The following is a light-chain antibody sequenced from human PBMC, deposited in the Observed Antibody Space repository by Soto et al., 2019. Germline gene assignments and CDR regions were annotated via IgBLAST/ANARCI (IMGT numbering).Light chain of an antibody. V-gene: IGKV3-11*01. Sequence: EIVLTQSPATLSLSPGERATLSCRASQSVSSYLAWYQQKPGQAPRLLIFDASNRATGIPARFSGSGSGTDFTLTISSIEPEDFATYYCQQSYSTPRTFGQGTKVDIK. CDR3: QQSYSTPRT. CDR1: QSVSSY. J-gene: IGKJ1*01. CDR2: DAS.